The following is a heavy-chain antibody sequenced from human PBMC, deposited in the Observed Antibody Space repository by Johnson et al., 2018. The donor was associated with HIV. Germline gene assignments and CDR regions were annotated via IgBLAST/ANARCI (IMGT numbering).Heavy chain of an antibody. D-gene: IGHD6-6*01. J-gene: IGHJ3*02. Sequence: VQLVESGGGLVQPGGSLRLSCAASGFSSSNSDMHWVRQATGKGLEWVSGINWNGGSTGYADSVKGRFTISRDNAKNSLYLQMNSLRAEDTAVYYCARESSSSSGAFDIWGQGTMVTVSS. V-gene: IGHV3-20*04. CDR1: GFSSSNSD. CDR2: INWNGGST. CDR3: ARESSSSSGAFDI.